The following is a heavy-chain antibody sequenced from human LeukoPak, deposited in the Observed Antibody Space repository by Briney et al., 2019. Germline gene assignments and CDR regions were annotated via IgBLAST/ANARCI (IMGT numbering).Heavy chain of an antibody. CDR1: GGSISSGGYY. D-gene: IGHD3-22*01. CDR2: IYYSGST. CDR3: ARHAHISMIVVILSDYFDY. V-gene: IGHV4-31*03. Sequence: SQTLSLTCTVSGGSISSGGYYWSWIRQHPGKGLEWIGYIYYSGSTYYNPSLKSRVTISVDTSKNQFSLKLSSVTAADTAVYYCARHAHISMIVVILSDYFDYWGQGTLVSVSS. J-gene: IGHJ4*02.